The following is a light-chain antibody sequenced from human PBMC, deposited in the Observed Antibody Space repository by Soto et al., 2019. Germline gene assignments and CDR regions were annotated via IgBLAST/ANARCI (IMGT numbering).Light chain of an antibody. Sequence: QSALAQPASVSGSPGQSITISCTGTSSDVGAYNSVSWYRQHPGKAPKVIIYDVSKRPSGVPDRFSGSKSGNTASLTISGLQAEDEADYFCSSFAGSYTHVFGTGTKLTVL. J-gene: IGLJ1*01. CDR3: SSFAGSYTHV. V-gene: IGLV2-11*01. CDR1: SSDVGAYNS. CDR2: DVS.